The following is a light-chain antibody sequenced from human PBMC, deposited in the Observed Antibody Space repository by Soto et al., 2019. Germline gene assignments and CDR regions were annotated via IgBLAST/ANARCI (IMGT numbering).Light chain of an antibody. CDR2: EVS. CDR1: SSDVGSYNL. J-gene: IGLJ3*02. CDR3: CSYAGSSTLE. V-gene: IGLV2-23*02. Sequence: QSALTQPASVSGSPGQSITISCTGTSSDVGSYNLVSWYQQHPGKAPKLMIYEVSKRPSGVSNRFSGSKSGNTASLTISGLQAEDEADYYCCSYAGSSTLEFGGGTKVTVL.